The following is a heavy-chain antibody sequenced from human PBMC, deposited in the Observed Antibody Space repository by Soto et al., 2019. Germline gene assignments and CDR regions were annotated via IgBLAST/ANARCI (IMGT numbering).Heavy chain of an antibody. D-gene: IGHD1-20*01. J-gene: IGHJ6*02. CDR3: TKDINMGGVDV. V-gene: IGHV3-23*01. Sequence: GSLRLSCADSGFTFSSYAMSWVRQAPGKGLEWVSAITESGGRTFYADSVKGRFTISRDNSKNTLYLQMNSLRAEDTALYYCTKDINMGGVDVWGQGTTVTVSS. CDR2: ITESGGRT. CDR1: GFTFSSYA.